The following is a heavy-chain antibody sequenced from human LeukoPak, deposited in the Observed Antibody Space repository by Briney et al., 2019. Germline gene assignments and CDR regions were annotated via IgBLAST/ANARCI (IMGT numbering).Heavy chain of an antibody. D-gene: IGHD2/OR15-2a*01. CDR3: ARSASNPDY. Sequence: ASVKISCKATGYTFTSHGNSWVRQAPGQGLEWMGWISAYSGNTNYAQKLQGRITMTTDISTRTAYMELRSLRSDDTAVYYCARSASNPDYWGQGTLVTVSS. CDR1: GYTFTSHG. CDR2: ISAYSGNT. J-gene: IGHJ4*02. V-gene: IGHV1-18*04.